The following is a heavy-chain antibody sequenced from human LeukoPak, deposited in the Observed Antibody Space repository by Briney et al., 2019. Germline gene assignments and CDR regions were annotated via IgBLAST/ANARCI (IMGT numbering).Heavy chain of an antibody. Sequence: SETLSLTCTGSGGSISSSSYYWGWIRQPPGKGLEWIGSIYYSGSTYYNPSLKSRVTISVDTSKNQFSLKLSSVTAADTAVYYCASPGDYDFWSGPRPFDYWGQGTLVTVSS. V-gene: IGHV4-39*01. CDR2: IYYSGST. D-gene: IGHD3-3*01. CDR1: GGSISSSSYY. CDR3: ASPGDYDFWSGPRPFDY. J-gene: IGHJ4*02.